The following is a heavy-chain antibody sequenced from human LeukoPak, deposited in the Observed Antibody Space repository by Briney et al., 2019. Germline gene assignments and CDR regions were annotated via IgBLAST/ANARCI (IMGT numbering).Heavy chain of an antibody. D-gene: IGHD6-19*01. CDR1: GFTLRNSG. V-gene: IGHV3-74*03. Sequence: GGSLRLSCAACGFTLRNSGRHGVGQGRGKGAVLVSRIKSDGTYLTYADSVKGRFIISRDNAENTLYLQMNSLRVDDTAVYYCATGDSGWYNYWGQGTLVTVSA. CDR2: IKSDGTYL. CDR3: ATGDSGWYNY. J-gene: IGHJ4*02.